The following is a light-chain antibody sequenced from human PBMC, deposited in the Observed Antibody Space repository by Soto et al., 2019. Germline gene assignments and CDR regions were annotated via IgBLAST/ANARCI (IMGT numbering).Light chain of an antibody. CDR2: DVS. CDR3: CSYAGSYTFL. J-gene: IGLJ1*01. V-gene: IGLV2-11*01. Sequence: QSALAQPRSVSGSPGQSVTISCTGTSSDVGGYNYVSWYQQHPGKAPKLIIYDVSKRPSGVPDRFSGSKSGNTASLTISGLQADDEADYCCCSYAGSYTFLFGTGTKLTVL. CDR1: SSDVGGYNY.